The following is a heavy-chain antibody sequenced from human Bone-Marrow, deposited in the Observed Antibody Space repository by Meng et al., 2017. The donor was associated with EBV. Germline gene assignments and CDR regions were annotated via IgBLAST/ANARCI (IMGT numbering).Heavy chain of an antibody. V-gene: IGHV3-21*01. D-gene: IGHD3-22*01. J-gene: IGHJ4*01. CDR1: GFTFSSYS. Sequence: EVQLVESGGXLVKPGGSLXLSCAASGFTFSSYSMNWVRQAPGKGLEWVSSISSSSSYIYYADSVKGRFTISRDNAKNSLYLQMNSLRAEDTAVYYCASAYYYDSSGYYSYYFDYWGHGTLVIVSS. CDR3: ASAYYYDSSGYYSYYFDY. CDR2: ISSSSSYI.